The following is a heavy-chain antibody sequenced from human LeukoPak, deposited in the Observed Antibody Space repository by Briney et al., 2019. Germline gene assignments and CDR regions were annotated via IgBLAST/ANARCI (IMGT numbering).Heavy chain of an antibody. CDR1: GFTFSSYW. CDR3: ARSHYYSSGSYIY. D-gene: IGHD3-10*01. V-gene: IGHV3-74*01. J-gene: IGHJ4*02. Sequence: GGSLRLSCVVSGFTFSSYWMHWVRQAPGKGLVWVSRMNTDGSITTYSDSVKGRFTISRDNAKNTLYLQMNSLRVEDTAVYYCARSHYYSSGSYIYWGQGTLVTVSS. CDR2: MNTDGSIT.